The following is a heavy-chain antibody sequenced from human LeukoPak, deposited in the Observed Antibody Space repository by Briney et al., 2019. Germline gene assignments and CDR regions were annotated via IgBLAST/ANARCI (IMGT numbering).Heavy chain of an antibody. D-gene: IGHD6-13*01. CDR1: GFTFSSYS. V-gene: IGHV3-9*01. Sequence: SGGSLRLSCAASGFTFSSYSMNWVRQAPGKGLEWVSGISWNSGSIGYADSVKGRFTISRDNAKNSLYLQMNSLRAEDTALYYCTTTSGDYSSSWYDYFDYWGRGTLVTVSS. J-gene: IGHJ4*02. CDR3: TTTSGDYSSSWYDYFDY. CDR2: ISWNSGSI.